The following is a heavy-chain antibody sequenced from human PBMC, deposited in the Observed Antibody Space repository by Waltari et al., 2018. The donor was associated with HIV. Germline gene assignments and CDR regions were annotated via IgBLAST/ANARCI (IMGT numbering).Heavy chain of an antibody. J-gene: IGHJ4*02. D-gene: IGHD3-22*01. CDR2: ISGRGGRT. V-gene: IGHV3-23*01. CDR3: AKGFYYDSLLGY. CDR1: GFTFSSYA. Sequence: EVQLLESGGGLVQPGGSLRLSCAASGFTFSSYAMSWVRQAPGKGLEWVSAISGRGGRTYYADSVKGRFTISRDNSKNTLYLQMNSLRAEDTAVYYCAKGFYYDSLLGYWGQGTLVTVSS.